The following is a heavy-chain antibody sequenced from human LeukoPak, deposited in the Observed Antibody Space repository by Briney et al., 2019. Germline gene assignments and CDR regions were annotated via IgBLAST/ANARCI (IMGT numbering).Heavy chain of an antibody. Sequence: GGFLRLSCAASGFTFSSYAMSWVRQAPGKGLEWVSAISGSGGSTYYADSVKGRFTISRDNSKNTLYLQMNSLRAEDTAVYYCASQARALRYFDWVPGYWGQGTLVTVFS. V-gene: IGHV3-23*01. CDR3: ASQARALRYFDWVPGY. D-gene: IGHD3-9*01. J-gene: IGHJ4*02. CDR2: ISGSGGST. CDR1: GFTFSSYA.